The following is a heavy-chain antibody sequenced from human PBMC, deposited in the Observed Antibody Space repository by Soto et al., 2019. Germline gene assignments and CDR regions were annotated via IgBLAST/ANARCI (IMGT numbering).Heavy chain of an antibody. CDR1: GGSITSVNHY. D-gene: IGHD2-8*02. J-gene: IGHJ4*02. CDR3: AREVAGTGAFDY. V-gene: IGHV4-31*02. Sequence: QVQLEQSGPGLVKPSQTLSLTCNISGGSITSVNHYWRWILQSPGESLERMGYIFDSGTTHYTPSLKGRLTPAGDTSQTQFSLTIHSVTVADTAVYYRAREVAGTGAFDYWGQGTLVTVSS. CDR2: IFDSGTT.